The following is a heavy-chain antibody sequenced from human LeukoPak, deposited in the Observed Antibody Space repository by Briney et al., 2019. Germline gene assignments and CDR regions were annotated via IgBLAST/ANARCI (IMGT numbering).Heavy chain of an antibody. CDR2: INHSRST. CDR1: GGSFSGYY. V-gene: IGHV4-34*01. Sequence: SETLSLTCAVYGGSFSGYYWSWIRQPPGKGLEWIGEINHSRSTNYNPSLKSRVTISVDTSKNQFSLKLSSVTAADTAVYYCARGRRWLHGDYWGQGTLVTVSS. CDR3: ARGRRWLHGDY. D-gene: IGHD5-24*01. J-gene: IGHJ4*02.